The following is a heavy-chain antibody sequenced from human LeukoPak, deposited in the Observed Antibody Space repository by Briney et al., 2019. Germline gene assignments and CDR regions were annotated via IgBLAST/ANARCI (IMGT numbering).Heavy chain of an antibody. CDR1: GGSISGDY. Sequence: SETLSLTCTVSGGSISGDYWSWIRQPPGKGLEWIGYIYYSGSTNYNPSLKSRVTISVDTSKIQFSLKLSSVAAADTAVYYCARHVFQYWYFDLWGRGTLVTVSS. CDR2: IYYSGST. J-gene: IGHJ2*01. V-gene: IGHV4-59*08. CDR3: ARHVFQYWYFDL. D-gene: IGHD5/OR15-5a*01.